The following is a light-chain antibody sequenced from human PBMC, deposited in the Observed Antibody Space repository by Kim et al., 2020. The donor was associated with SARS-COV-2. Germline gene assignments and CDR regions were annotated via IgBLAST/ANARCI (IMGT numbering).Light chain of an antibody. CDR2: DVF. CDR1: QSVSSN. Sequence: EIVLTQSPATLSLSPGERATLSCRASQSVSSNLAWYQQKPGQAPRLLIYDVFNRATGIPARFSGGGSGTDFTLTISSLESEDFAVYYCQQRSNWPGLTFGGGTKVEI. CDR3: QQRSNWPGLT. J-gene: IGKJ4*01. V-gene: IGKV3-11*01.